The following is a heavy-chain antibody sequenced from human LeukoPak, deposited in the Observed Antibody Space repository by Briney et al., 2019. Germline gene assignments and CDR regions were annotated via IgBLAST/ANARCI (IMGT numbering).Heavy chain of an antibody. J-gene: IGHJ5*02. V-gene: IGHV3-21*01. CDR1: GFTFSSYS. CDR2: ISSSSYI. Sequence: GGSLRLSCAASGFTFSSYSMNWVRQAPGKGLEWVSSISSSSYIYYADSVKGQFTISRDNAKNSLYLQMNSLRAEDTAVYYCARGRGPYYYGSGSGWFDPWGQGTLVTVSS. CDR3: ARGRGPYYYGSGSGWFDP. D-gene: IGHD3-10*01.